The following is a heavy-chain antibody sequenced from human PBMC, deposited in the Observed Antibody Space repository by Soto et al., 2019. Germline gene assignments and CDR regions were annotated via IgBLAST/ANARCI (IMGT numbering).Heavy chain of an antibody. CDR1: GFTFSSYA. CDR2: VSYDGSNK. D-gene: IGHD1-7*01. V-gene: IGHV3-30-3*01. CDR3: ASRRGIGTYYFDF. J-gene: IGHJ4*02. Sequence: QVQLVESGGGVVQPGRTLRLSCAASGFTFSSYAAHWVRQAPGKGLEWVALVSYDGSNKYYADSVKGRFIISRDNSKNTLYLQMNSLRADDTAVYYCASRRGIGTYYFDFWGQGTLVTVSS.